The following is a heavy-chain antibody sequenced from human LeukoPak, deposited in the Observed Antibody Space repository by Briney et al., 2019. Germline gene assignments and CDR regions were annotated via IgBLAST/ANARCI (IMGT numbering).Heavy chain of an antibody. D-gene: IGHD2-15*01. J-gene: IGHJ4*02. Sequence: GGSTYYTDSVKGWFTISRDNSKNTVYLQMNGLRVEDTAVYYCTKCNGGTCYSAGDYWGQGTLVTVSS. V-gene: IGHV3-23*01. CDR3: TKCNGGTCYSAGDY. CDR2: GGST.